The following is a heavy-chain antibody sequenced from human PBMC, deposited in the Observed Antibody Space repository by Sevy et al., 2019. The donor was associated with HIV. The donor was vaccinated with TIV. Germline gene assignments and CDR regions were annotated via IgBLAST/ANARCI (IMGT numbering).Heavy chain of an antibody. D-gene: IGHD3-10*01. Sequence: GGSLRLSCAASGFTFSDYTIHWVRQAPGKGLEWVAVISYDGSRTSYADSVKGRFTISRDNSKNTLFLQMNSLRAADTAVYYCTRVRGLLRWFDSWGQGTLVTVSS. V-gene: IGHV3-30*04. J-gene: IGHJ5*01. CDR1: GFTFSDYT. CDR2: ISYDGSRT. CDR3: TRVRGLLRWFDS.